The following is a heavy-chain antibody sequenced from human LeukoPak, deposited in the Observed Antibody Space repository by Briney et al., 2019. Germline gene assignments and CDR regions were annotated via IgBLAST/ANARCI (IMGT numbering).Heavy chain of an antibody. J-gene: IGHJ6*03. CDR3: ARRSGETWFGDNYTDYYYYYMDV. V-gene: IGHV1-46*01. CDR1: GYTFTSYY. CDR2: INPSGGST. D-gene: IGHD3-10*01. Sequence: GASVKVSCKASGYTFTSYYMHWVRQAPGQGLEWMGIINPSGGSTSYAQKFQGRVTMTRDMSTSTVYMELSSLRSEDTAVYYCARRSGETWFGDNYTDYYYYYMDVWGKGTTVTVSS.